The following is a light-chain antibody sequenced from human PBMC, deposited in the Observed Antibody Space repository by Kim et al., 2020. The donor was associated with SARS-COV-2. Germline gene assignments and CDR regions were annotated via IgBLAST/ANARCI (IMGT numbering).Light chain of an antibody. CDR2: AAS. V-gene: IGKV1-39*01. Sequence: SACVGDRVTITCPASQSISSYLNWYQQKPAKDPKLLIYAASSLQSGVPSRFRGSGSGTDFTLTIISLQPEEFATYYCQLSYSTLFCFGQGPKLEI. J-gene: IGKJ2*03. CDR3: QLSYSTLFC. CDR1: QSISSY.